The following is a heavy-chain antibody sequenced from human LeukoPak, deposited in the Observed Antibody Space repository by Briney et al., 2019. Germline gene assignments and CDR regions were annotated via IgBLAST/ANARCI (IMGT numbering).Heavy chain of an antibody. V-gene: IGHV3-21*01. D-gene: IGHD3-22*01. CDR3: ARDNFNYYDSSGYLDY. Sequence: GGSLRLSCAASGFTFSSYSMNWVRQAPGKGLEWVSSISSSSSYIYYADSVKGRFTISRDNSKNTLYLQMNSLRAEDTAVYYCARDNFNYYDSSGYLDYWGQGTLVTVSS. CDR2: ISSSSSYI. CDR1: GFTFSSYS. J-gene: IGHJ4*02.